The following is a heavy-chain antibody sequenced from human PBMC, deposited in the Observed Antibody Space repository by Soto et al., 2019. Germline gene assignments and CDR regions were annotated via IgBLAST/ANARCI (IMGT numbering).Heavy chain of an antibody. Sequence: GASVKVSCKASGYTFTSYDINWVRQATGQGLEWMGWMNPNSGNTGYAQKFQGRVTMTRNTSISTAHMELSSLRSEDTAVYYCARALYWSSTSCYRGYNWFDPWGQGTLVTVSS. CDR2: MNPNSGNT. J-gene: IGHJ5*02. D-gene: IGHD2-2*01. CDR1: GYTFTSYD. V-gene: IGHV1-8*01. CDR3: ARALYWSSTSCYRGYNWFDP.